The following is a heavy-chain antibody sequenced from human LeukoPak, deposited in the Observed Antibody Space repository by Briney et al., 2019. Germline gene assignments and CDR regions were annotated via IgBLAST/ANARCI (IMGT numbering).Heavy chain of an antibody. CDR3: AHNYTSGWS. CDR1: GRTFSMYT. V-gene: IGHV1-69*01. CDR2: IIPMFGTT. Sequence: SVRVSSKASGRTFSMYTINWVRQAPGEGGEWMGEIIPMFGTTNYAQKFQDRVTITADESTSTAYMELSSLRSEDMAIYYCAHNYTSGWSWGGGTLVSVS. D-gene: IGHD6-19*01. J-gene: IGHJ5*02.